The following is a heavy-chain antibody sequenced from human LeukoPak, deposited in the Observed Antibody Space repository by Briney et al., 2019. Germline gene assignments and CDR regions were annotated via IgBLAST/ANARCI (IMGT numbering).Heavy chain of an antibody. J-gene: IGHJ4*02. CDR2: ISASGDST. CDR3: ARYIRSPLYYFDY. D-gene: IGHD1-14*01. V-gene: IGHV3-23*01. Sequence: GGSLRLSCAASGFTFSSYAMSWARQAPGKGLEWVSTISASGDSTYYADSVKGRFTIFRDLSRNTLYVQMNSLRAEDTAVYYCARYIRSPLYYFDYWGRGTLLTVSS. CDR1: GFTFSSYA.